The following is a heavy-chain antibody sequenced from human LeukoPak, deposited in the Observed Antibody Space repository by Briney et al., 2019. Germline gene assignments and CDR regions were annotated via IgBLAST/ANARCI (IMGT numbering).Heavy chain of an antibody. CDR1: GFTFSSYG. CDR3: AKDKAAAGNYYYGMDV. V-gene: IGHV3-30*18. D-gene: IGHD6-13*01. J-gene: IGHJ6*02. Sequence: PGGSLRLSCAASGFTFSSYGMHWVRQAPGKGLEWVAVISYDGSNKYYADSVKGRFTISRDNSKNTLYLQMNSLRAEDTAVYYCAKDKAAAGNYYYGMDVWGQGTTVTVSS. CDR2: ISYDGSNK.